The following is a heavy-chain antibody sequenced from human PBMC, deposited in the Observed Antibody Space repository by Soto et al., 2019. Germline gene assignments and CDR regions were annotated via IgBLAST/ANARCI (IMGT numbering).Heavy chain of an antibody. Sequence: PGGSLRLSCAASGFTFSSYWMTWVRQAPGRGLEWLSYIKEDDNDKSYADSVKGRFTISRDNAKNSLYLQMSSLRAEDTAVYYWDRSGGVNDLIGDYLGQGTQGTV. CDR3: DRSGGVNDLIGDY. J-gene: IGHJ4*02. CDR2: IKEDDNDK. V-gene: IGHV3-7*01. D-gene: IGHD3-16*01. CDR1: GFTFSSYW.